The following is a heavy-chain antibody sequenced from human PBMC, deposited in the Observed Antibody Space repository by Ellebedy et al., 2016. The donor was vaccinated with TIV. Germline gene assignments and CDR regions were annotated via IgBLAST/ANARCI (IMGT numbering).Heavy chain of an antibody. J-gene: IGHJ4*02. D-gene: IGHD3-22*01. Sequence: SGPTLVKPTQTLTLTCTFSGFSLNTSAVGVGWFRQPPGKALEWLALTSWDDDNRYSPSLKSRLTISKDASKNQVVLTMTNLDPVDTATYYCAHRRRAYAGGGYYFAYFDYWGQGTLVTVSS. CDR3: AHRRRAYAGGGYYFAYFDY. CDR2: TSWDDDN. V-gene: IGHV2-5*02. CDR1: GFSLNTSAVG.